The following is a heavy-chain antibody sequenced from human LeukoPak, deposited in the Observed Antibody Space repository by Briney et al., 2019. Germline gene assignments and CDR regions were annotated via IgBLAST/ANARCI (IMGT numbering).Heavy chain of an antibody. Sequence: SETLSLTCTVSGGSISSYYWSWIRQPPGKGLEWIGYIYYSGSTNYNPSLKSRVTISVGTSKNQFSLKLSSVTAADTAVYYCAGSRVTMVRGVIITSPYYYGMDVWGKGTTVTVFS. J-gene: IGHJ6*04. CDR3: AGSRVTMVRGVIITSPYYYGMDV. CDR2: IYYSGST. V-gene: IGHV4-59*01. CDR1: GGSISSYY. D-gene: IGHD3-10*01.